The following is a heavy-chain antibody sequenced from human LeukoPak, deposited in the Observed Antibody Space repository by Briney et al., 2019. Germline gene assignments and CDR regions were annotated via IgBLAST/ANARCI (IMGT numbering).Heavy chain of an antibody. CDR1: GGSISSSNW. J-gene: IGHJ5*02. D-gene: IGHD3-10*01. Sequence: SETLSLTCAVSGGSISSSNWWSWVRQPPGKGLEWIGEIYHSGSTNYNPSLKSRVTISVDTSKNQFSLKLSSVTAADTAVYYCARHSGESGSGSYPFDWFDPWGQGTLVTVSS. CDR2: IYHSGST. CDR3: ARHSGESGSGSYPFDWFDP. V-gene: IGHV4-4*02.